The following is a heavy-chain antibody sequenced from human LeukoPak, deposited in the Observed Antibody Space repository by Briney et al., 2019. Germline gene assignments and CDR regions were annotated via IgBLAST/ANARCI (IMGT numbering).Heavy chain of an antibody. Sequence: SETLSLTCTVSGGSISSYYWSWIRQPPGKGLEWIGYIYYSGSTNYNPSLKSRVTISVDTSKNQFSLKLSSVTAADTAVYYCARGYCSSTSCYFHWFDPWGQGTLVTVSS. V-gene: IGHV4-59*01. CDR1: GGSISSYY. D-gene: IGHD2-2*01. CDR2: IYYSGST. CDR3: ARGYCSSTSCYFHWFDP. J-gene: IGHJ5*02.